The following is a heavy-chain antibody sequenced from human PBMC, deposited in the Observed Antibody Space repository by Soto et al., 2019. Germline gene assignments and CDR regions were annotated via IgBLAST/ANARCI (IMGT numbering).Heavy chain of an antibody. CDR3: ARLPSRHLVDY. D-gene: IGHD3-3*02. CDR2: MFYGVST. V-gene: IGHV4-39*01. J-gene: IGHJ4*02. Sequence: RSLTCTVSGSSINSSGYYWGWIRQPPGKGLEWIGSMFYGVSTYYNPSLKSRVTVSVDTSKNQFSLNLRSVTAADTAVYYCARLPSRHLVDYWGQGTLVTVSS. CDR1: GSSINSSGYY.